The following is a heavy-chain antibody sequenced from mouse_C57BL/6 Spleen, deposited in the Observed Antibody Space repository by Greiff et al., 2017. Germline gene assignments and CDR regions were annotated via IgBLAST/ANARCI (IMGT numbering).Heavy chain of an antibody. CDR2: IDPSDSET. Sequence: QVQLQQPGAELVRPGSSVKLSCKASGYTFTSYWMHWVKQRPIQGLEWIGNIDPSDSETHYNQKFKDKATLTVDKSSSTAYMQLSSLTSEDSAVYYCARERIITTVVARGYFEGRGQGTTLTVSS. CDR1: GYTFTSYW. V-gene: IGHV1-52*01. J-gene: IGHJ2*01. D-gene: IGHD1-1*01. CDR3: ARERIITTVVARGYFEG.